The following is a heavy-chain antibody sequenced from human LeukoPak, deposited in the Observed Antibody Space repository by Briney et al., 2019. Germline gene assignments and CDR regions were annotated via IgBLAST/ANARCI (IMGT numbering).Heavy chain of an antibody. D-gene: IGHD3-10*01. CDR3: ARQLWFGEFHFDY. V-gene: IGHV4-39*01. Sequence: PSETLSLTCTVSGGYISSTTYYWGWIRQTPGRGLEWIGSIYFSGSTYYNPSLKSRVTISVDTSKSQFSLKLTSVTAADTAVYYCARQLWFGEFHFDYWGQGTLVTVSS. CDR1: GGYISSTTYY. J-gene: IGHJ4*02. CDR2: IYFSGST.